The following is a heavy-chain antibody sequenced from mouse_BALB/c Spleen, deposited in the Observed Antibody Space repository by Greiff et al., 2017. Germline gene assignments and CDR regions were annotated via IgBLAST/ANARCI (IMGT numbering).Heavy chain of an antibody. D-gene: IGHD1-1*01. CDR1: GYSITSDYA. CDR3: ARGRYYYGSSSFAY. Sequence: EVKLVESGPGLVKPSQSLSLTCTVTGYSITSDYAWNWIRQFPGNKLEWMGYISYSGSTSYNPSLKSRISITRDTSKNQFFLQLNSVTTEDTATYYCARGRYYYGSSSFAYWGQGTLVTVSA. V-gene: IGHV3-2*02. CDR2: ISYSGST. J-gene: IGHJ3*01.